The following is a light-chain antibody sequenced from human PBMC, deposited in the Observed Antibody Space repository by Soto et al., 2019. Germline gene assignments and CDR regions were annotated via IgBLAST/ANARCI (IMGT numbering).Light chain of an antibody. CDR2: GAS. CDR3: QQRSNWPLFT. V-gene: IGKV3D-20*02. Sequence: EIVLTQSPGTLSLSPGEIATLSCRASQSVSSSYLAWYQQKPGQAPRLLIYGASSRATGIPDRFSGSGSGTDFTLTISSLEPEDFAVYYSQQRSNWPLFTFGPGTKVDIK. CDR1: QSVSSSY. J-gene: IGKJ3*01.